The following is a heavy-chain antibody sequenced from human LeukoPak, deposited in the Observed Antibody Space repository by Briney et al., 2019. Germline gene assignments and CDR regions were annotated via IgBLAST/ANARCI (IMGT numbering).Heavy chain of an antibody. CDR2: IYTSGTI. CDR1: GNSFGDYY. J-gene: IGHJ4*02. V-gene: IGHV4-4*07. CDR3: ARVNGRNYYFDY. Sequence: SETLSLTCTVSGNSFGDYYWTWIRQPAGKGLEWIGRIYTSGTIYYNPSLKSRVTISIDTSKNQFSLKLRSVNAADTAVYYCARVNGRNYYFDYWGQGTLVTVSS. D-gene: IGHD4-23*01.